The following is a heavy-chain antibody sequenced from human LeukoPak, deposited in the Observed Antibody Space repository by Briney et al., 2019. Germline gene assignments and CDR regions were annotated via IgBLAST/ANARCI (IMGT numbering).Heavy chain of an antibody. CDR3: ARDFGATAFDY. V-gene: IGHV3-30-3*01. J-gene: IGHJ4*02. CDR1: GFTFSSYA. Sequence: GRSLRPSCAASGFTFSSYAMHWVRQAPGKGLEWVAVISYDGSNKYYADSVKGRFTISRDNSKNTLYLQMNSLRAEDTAVYYCARDFGATAFDYWGQGTLVTVSS. CDR2: ISYDGSNK. D-gene: IGHD1-26*01.